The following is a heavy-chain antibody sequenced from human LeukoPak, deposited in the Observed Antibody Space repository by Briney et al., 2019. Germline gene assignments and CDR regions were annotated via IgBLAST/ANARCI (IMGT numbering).Heavy chain of an antibody. Sequence: GGSLRLSCAASGFTFRNYNMIWVRQAPGKGLEWVSSVKGSSTDTYYADSVKGRFTISRDDSKNTLFLQMSSLRAEDTAVYYCAKGRCYNWDGGDCWGQGILVTVSS. CDR1: GFTFRNYN. D-gene: IGHD1-20*01. CDR2: VKGSSTDT. V-gene: IGHV3-23*01. J-gene: IGHJ4*02. CDR3: AKGRCYNWDGGDC.